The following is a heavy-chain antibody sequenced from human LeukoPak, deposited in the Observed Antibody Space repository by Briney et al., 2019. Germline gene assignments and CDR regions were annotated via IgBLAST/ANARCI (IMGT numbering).Heavy chain of an antibody. D-gene: IGHD4-23*01. V-gene: IGHV3-53*01. Sequence: GGSLRLSCAASGFTVSSNYMNWVRQAPGKGLEWVSVIYSGGSTDHADSVKGRFTISRDNSKNTLYLQMNSLRAEDTAVYYCARGTVVIPNYFDPWGQGTLVTVSS. CDR2: IYSGGST. CDR1: GFTVSSNY. J-gene: IGHJ5*02. CDR3: ARGTVVIPNYFDP.